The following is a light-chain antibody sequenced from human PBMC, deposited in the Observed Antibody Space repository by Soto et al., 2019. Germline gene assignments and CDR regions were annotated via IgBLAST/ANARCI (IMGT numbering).Light chain of an antibody. CDR2: GPS. V-gene: IGKV3-20*01. Sequence: EIGLTQSPGTLSLSPGGGATLSCRASQSVSSSYLAWYQQKPGQSPRLLIDGPSSRATGIPDRFSGSGAGTDFPLTISRLEPEDFAVYYCQQYGSSPGTFGQGTKVEIK. CDR3: QQYGSSPGT. CDR1: QSVSSSY. J-gene: IGKJ1*01.